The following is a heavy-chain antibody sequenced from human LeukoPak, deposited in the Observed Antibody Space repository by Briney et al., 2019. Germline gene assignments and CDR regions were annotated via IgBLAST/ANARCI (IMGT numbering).Heavy chain of an antibody. CDR2: IIPIFGTA. CDR3: ALQAAGDLPVGAYYFDY. V-gene: IGHV1-69*13. Sequence: GASVKVSCKASGGTFSSYAISWVRQAPGQGLEWMGGIIPIFGTANYAQKFQGRVTITADESTSTAYMELSSLRSEDTAVYYCALQAAGDLPVGAYYFDYWGQGTLVTVSS. J-gene: IGHJ4*02. CDR1: GGTFSSYA. D-gene: IGHD6-13*01.